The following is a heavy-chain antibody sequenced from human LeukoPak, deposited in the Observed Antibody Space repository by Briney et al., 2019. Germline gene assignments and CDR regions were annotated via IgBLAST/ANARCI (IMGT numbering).Heavy chain of an antibody. J-gene: IGHJ4*02. D-gene: IGHD3-10*01. CDR2: IKQDGSEK. CDR1: GFTFSNAW. CDR3: ARGRRLLWFGEFLDY. V-gene: IGHV3-7*01. Sequence: PGGSLRLSCAASGFTFSNAWMTWVRQAPGKGLEWVANIKQDGSEKYYVDSVKGRFTISRDNAKNSLYLQMNSLRAEDTAVYYCARGRRLLWFGEFLDYWGQGTLVTVSS.